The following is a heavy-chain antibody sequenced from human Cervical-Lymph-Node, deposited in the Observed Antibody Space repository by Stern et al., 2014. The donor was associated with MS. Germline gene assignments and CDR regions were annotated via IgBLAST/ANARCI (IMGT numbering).Heavy chain of an antibody. Sequence: QMPLVPSGGGVVQPGRSLRLSCAASGFTFGRHSMHWVRQAPGKGLEWVAIISYDGRIKHYAASVKGRFPISRDNSNNTLYLQMNSLRVEDTAMYYCARPAAARYFDYWGQGSQVTVSS. CDR3: ARPAAARYFDY. CDR2: ISYDGRIK. J-gene: IGHJ4*02. V-gene: IGHV3-30*04. CDR1: GFTFGRHS. D-gene: IGHD6-25*01.